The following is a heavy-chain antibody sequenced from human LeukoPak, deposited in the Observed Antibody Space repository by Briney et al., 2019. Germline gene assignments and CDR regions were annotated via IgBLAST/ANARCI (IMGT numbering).Heavy chain of an antibody. J-gene: IGHJ3*02. CDR3: ARADMIDAFDI. V-gene: IGHV3-30-3*01. CDR2: ISYDGSNK. CDR1: GITFSSYA. Sequence: GRSLRLSCAASGITFSSYAMHWVRQAPGKGLEWVAVISYDGSNKYYADSVKGRFTISRDNSKNTLYLQMNSLRAEDTAVYYCARADMIDAFDIWGQGTMVTVSS. D-gene: IGHD3-22*01.